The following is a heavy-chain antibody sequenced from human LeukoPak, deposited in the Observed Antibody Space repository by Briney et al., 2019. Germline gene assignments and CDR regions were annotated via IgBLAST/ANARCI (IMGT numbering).Heavy chain of an antibody. Sequence: ASVKVSCKASGYTFTSYGISWVRQAPGQGLEWMGWISAYNGNTNYAQKLQGRVTMTTDTSTSTAYMELRSLRSDDTAVYYCAKTADRWLRRGVDYWGQGTLVTVSS. CDR1: GYTFTSYG. CDR3: AKTADRWLRRGVDY. D-gene: IGHD5-24*01. J-gene: IGHJ4*02. CDR2: ISAYNGNT. V-gene: IGHV1-18*01.